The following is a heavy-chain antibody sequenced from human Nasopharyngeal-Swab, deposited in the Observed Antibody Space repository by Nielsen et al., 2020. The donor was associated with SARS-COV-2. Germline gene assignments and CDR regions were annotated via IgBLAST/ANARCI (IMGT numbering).Heavy chain of an antibody. CDR1: GFTFSSYA. Sequence: GGSLRLSCAASGFTFSSYAMSWVRQAPGKGLGWVSAISGSGGSTYYADSAKGRFTISRDNSKNTLYLQMNSLRAEDTAVYYCAKDRRIKYDFWSGSRSDSFDIWGQGTMVTVSS. D-gene: IGHD3-3*01. V-gene: IGHV3-23*01. CDR3: AKDRRIKYDFWSGSRSDSFDI. J-gene: IGHJ3*02. CDR2: ISGSGGST.